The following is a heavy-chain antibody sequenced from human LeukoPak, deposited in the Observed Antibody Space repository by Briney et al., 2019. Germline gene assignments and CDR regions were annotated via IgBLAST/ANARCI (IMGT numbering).Heavy chain of an antibody. D-gene: IGHD2-2*01. V-gene: IGHV1-69*13. J-gene: IGHJ4*02. CDR3: ARGYCSSTSCYCQYYFDY. Sequence: ASVKVSCKASGGTFSSYAISWVRQAPGQGLEWMGGIIPIFGTANYAQKFQGRVTITADESTSTAYMELSSLRSEDTAVYYCARGYCSSTSCYCQYYFDYWGQGTLVTVSS. CDR1: GGTFSSYA. CDR2: IIPIFGTA.